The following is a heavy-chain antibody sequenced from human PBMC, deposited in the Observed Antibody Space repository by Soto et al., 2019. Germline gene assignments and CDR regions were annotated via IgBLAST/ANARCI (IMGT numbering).Heavy chain of an antibody. D-gene: IGHD6-13*01. Sequence: QITLRESGPPVLKSTETLTLTCTFSGVSLTTNGVGVGWIRQSPGRAPEWLAIIYWDDDKRYSPSLQNRLTITKDAPKKQVVLRLTYMDPVDKATYFCVYRRRRTGSWSTGDFDYWGQGTPVTVFS. CDR3: VYRRRRTGSWSTGDFDY. CDR2: IYWDDDK. V-gene: IGHV2-5*02. J-gene: IGHJ4*02. CDR1: GVSLTTNGVG.